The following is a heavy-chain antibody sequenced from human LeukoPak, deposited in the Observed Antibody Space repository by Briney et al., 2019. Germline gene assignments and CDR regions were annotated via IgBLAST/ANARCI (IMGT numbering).Heavy chain of an antibody. Sequence: PSETLSLTCTVSGGSISSHYWSWIRQPPGKGLEWIGYIYYSGSTNYNPSLKSRVTISVDTSKNQFSLKLSSVTAADTAVYYCARDPSGWYSWFDPWGQGTLVTVSS. CDR2: IYYSGST. J-gene: IGHJ5*02. CDR3: ARDPSGWYSWFDP. CDR1: GGSISSHY. V-gene: IGHV4-59*11. D-gene: IGHD6-19*01.